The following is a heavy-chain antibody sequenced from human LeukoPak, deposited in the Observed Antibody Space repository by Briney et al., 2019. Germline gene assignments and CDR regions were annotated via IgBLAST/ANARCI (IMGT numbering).Heavy chain of an antibody. CDR3: ARLFFRYSSNGWVTMEYFDY. D-gene: IGHD6-13*01. Sequence: GGSLKISGKGSGYSFTTYWIGWVRQLPGKGLEWMGIIYPGDSDTRYSPSFQGQVTISADKSISTAYLQRSSLKASDTAMYYCARLFFRYSSNGWVTMEYFDYWGQGTLVTVSS. CDR1: GYSFTTYW. J-gene: IGHJ4*02. CDR2: IYPGDSDT. V-gene: IGHV5-51*01.